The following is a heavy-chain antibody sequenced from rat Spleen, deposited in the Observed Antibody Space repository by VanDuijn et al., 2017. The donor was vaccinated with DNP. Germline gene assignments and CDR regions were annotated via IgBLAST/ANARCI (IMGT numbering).Heavy chain of an antibody. CDR1: GFTFSDYY. J-gene: IGHJ2*01. Sequence: EVQLVESGGGLVQPGRSLKLSCAASGFTFSDYYMAWVRQAPTKGLEWVACMSPTTRTSYYRDSVKGRFTVSRDDAKSILYLQMDSLRSEDTATYYCARHGWGYYFDYWGQGVMVTVSS. CDR3: ARHGWGYYFDY. CDR2: MSPTTRTS. D-gene: IGHD1-7*01. V-gene: IGHV5-25*01.